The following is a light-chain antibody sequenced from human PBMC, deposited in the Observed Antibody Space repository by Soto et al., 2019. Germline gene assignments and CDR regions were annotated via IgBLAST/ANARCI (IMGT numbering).Light chain of an antibody. J-gene: IGKJ1*01. Sequence: DIQMTQSPSSLYAFVGDRVTITCRASQSISSYLNWYQQKPGKAPKLLIYAATSLHSGVPSRFSGSGSGTDFTLTISSLQPEDFATYYCQQSYRTPVTFGQGTKVEIK. V-gene: IGKV1-39*01. CDR2: AAT. CDR3: QQSYRTPVT. CDR1: QSISSY.